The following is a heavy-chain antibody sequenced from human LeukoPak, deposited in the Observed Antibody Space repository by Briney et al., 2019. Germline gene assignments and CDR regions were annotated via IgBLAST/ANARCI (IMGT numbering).Heavy chain of an antibody. Sequence: PSETLSLTCTVSPDSTTSNFWSWVRQAPGKGLEWVSTIIGSAVNTYYADSVKGRFTISRDDSKNTVYLQMNSLRAEDTAVYSCAKYTSGTSYRGLDQWGQGTLVTVSS. J-gene: IGHJ4*02. CDR2: IIGSAVNT. V-gene: IGHV3-23*01. CDR1: PDSTTSNF. D-gene: IGHD3-10*01. CDR3: AKYTSGTSYRGLDQ.